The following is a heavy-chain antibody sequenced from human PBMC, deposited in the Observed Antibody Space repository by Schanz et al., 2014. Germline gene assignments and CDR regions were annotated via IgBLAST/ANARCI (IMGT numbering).Heavy chain of an antibody. J-gene: IGHJ4*02. CDR3: VRDLGGDQTDY. CDR2: MSYDGSNK. CDR1: GFTFSSYA. Sequence: QGQLVESGGGVVQPGRSLRLSCAASGFTFSSYAMHWVRQAPGKGLEWVAVMSYDGSNKYYADSVKGRFTISRDTPKNTLYLQVNSLRAEDTAVYYCVRDLGGDQTDYWGQGTLVTVSS. D-gene: IGHD4-17*01. V-gene: IGHV3-30-3*01.